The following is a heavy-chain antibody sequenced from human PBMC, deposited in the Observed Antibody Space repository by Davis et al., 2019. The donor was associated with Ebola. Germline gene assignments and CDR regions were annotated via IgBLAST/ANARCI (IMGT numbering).Heavy chain of an antibody. J-gene: IGHJ6*02. CDR1: GFTFSDYY. D-gene: IGHD5-24*01. CDR2: ISGSGGST. Sequence: GESLKISCAASGFTFSDYYMSWIRQAPGKGLEWVSAISGSGGSTYYADSVKGRFTISRDNSRNTLYLQMNSLRAEDTAVYYCARDNGEMATTLYYYYYGMDVWGQGTTVTVSS. CDR3: ARDNGEMATTLYYYYYGMDV. V-gene: IGHV3-23*01.